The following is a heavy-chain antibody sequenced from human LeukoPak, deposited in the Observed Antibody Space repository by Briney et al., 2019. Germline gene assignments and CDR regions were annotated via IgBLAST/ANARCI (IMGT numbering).Heavy chain of an antibody. CDR1: GFTFSSYA. CDR2: ISYDGSNK. CDR3: ARDRMGEALGYNWNYFGWFDP. J-gene: IGHJ5*02. Sequence: PGRSLRLSCAASGFTFSSYAMHWVRQAPGKGLEWVAVISYDGSNKYYADSVKGRFTISRDNSKNTLHLQMNSLRAEDTAVYYCARDRMGEALGYNWNYFGWFDPWGQGTLVTVSS. V-gene: IGHV3-30-3*01. D-gene: IGHD1-7*01.